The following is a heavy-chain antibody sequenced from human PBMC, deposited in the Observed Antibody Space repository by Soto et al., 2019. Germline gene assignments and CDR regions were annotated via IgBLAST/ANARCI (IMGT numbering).Heavy chain of an antibody. CDR1: GFTFSSYG. D-gene: IGHD4-17*01. J-gene: IGHJ3*02. V-gene: IGHV3-33*01. CDR3: ARDLGDYGDSPHRDAFDI. CDR2: IWYDGSNK. Sequence: QVQLVESGGGVVQPGRSLRLSCAAPGFTFSSYGMHWVRQAPGKGLEWVAVIWYDGSNKYYADSVKGRFTISRDNSKNTLYLQMNSLRAEDTAVYYCARDLGDYGDSPHRDAFDIWGQGTMVTVSS.